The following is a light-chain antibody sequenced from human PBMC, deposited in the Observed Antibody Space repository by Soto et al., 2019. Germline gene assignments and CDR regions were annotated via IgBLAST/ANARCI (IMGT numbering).Light chain of an antibody. CDR1: ISVVGGYNY. CDR2: EVT. V-gene: IGLV2-8*01. Sequence: QSVLTQPPSASGSPGQSVTISCTGTISVVGGYNYVSWYQQYPGRAPKLMIYEVTKRPSGVPDRFSGSKSGNTASLTVSGLQAEDEADYYCSSYAASNNFYFVFGGGTKLTVL. CDR3: SSYAASNNFYFV. J-gene: IGLJ3*02.